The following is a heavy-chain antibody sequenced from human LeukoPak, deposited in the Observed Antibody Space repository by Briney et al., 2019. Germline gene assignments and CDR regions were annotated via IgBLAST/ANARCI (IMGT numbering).Heavy chain of an antibody. V-gene: IGHV1-69*01. CDR2: IIPIFGTA. D-gene: IGHD3-3*01. CDR3: ARDGGRTIFGVVNNWFDP. J-gene: IGHJ5*02. Sequence: ASVKVSCKASGGTFSSYAISWVRQAPGQGLEWMGGIIPIFGTANYAQKFRGRVTITADESTSTAYMELSSLRSEDTAVYYCARDGGRTIFGVVNNWFDPWGQGTLVTVSS. CDR1: GGTFSSYA.